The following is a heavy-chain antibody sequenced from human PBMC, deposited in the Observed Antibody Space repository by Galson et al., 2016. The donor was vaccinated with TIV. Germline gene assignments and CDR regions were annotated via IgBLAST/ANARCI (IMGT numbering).Heavy chain of an antibody. CDR2: IWYDGSKR. Sequence: SCKVSGNSLNELVMHWVRRTPGKGLEWVADIWYDGSKRDYADSVRGRFTTSRDDSKNTVYLQMKNVRTEDTALYFCARVRFCGGNTCFSYFDYWGQGILVTVSS. CDR3: ARVRFCGGNTCFSYFDY. CDR1: GNSLNELV. D-gene: IGHD2-21*01. V-gene: IGHV3-33*01. J-gene: IGHJ4*02.